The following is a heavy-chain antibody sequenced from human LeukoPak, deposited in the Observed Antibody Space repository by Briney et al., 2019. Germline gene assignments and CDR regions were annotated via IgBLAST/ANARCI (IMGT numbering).Heavy chain of an antibody. CDR2: IKQDESEK. CDR3: ARVGDGATLEY. J-gene: IGHJ4*02. CDR1: GFTFSNYW. D-gene: IGHD1-26*01. V-gene: IGHV3-7*01. Sequence: PGGSLLLSCAASGFTFSNYWMSWFRQAPGKGLEWVTNIKQDESEKYYLDSVKGRFTVSRDNAKNSLYLQMDSLRAEDTAVYYCARVGDGATLEYWGQGTLVTVSS.